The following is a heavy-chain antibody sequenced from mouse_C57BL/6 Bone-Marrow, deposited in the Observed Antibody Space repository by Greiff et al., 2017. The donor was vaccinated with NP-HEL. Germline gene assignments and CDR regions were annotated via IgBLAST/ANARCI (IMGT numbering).Heavy chain of an antibody. CDR1: GFTFSSYA. J-gene: IGHJ1*03. V-gene: IGHV5-4*03. Sequence: EVKVVESGGGLVKPGGSLKLSCAASGFTFSSYAMSWFRRTPEKSLGGVATIMNGGSYTYYPANVKGRFTISRDNAKNNLYLQMSHLKSEDTAMYYCARGLPYWYFDVWGTGTTVTVSS. CDR2: IMNGGSYT. CDR3: ARGLPYWYFDV.